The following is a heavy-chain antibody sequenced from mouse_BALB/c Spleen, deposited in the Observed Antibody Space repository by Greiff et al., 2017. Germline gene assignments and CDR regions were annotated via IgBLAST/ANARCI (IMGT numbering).Heavy chain of an antibody. V-gene: IGHV5-17*02. CDR3: ARWDYGNWFAY. J-gene: IGHJ3*01. Sequence: DVQLVESGGGLVQPGGSRKLSCAASGFTFSSFGMHWVRQAPEKGLEWVAYISSGSSTIYYADTVKGRFTISRDNPKNTLFLQMTSLRSEDTAMYYCARWDYGNWFAYWGQGTLVTVSA. CDR1: GFTFSSFG. D-gene: IGHD2-1*01. CDR2: ISSGSSTI.